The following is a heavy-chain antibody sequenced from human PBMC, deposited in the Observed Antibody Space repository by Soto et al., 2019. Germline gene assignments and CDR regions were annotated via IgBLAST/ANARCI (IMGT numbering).Heavy chain of an antibody. CDR1: GFTFSGYE. Sequence: GGSLRLSCVASGFTFSGYEMNWVRQAPGKGLEWVSYISSSSSTIYYADSVKGRFTISRDNAKNSLYLQMHSLRVDDTALYYSAREGGFDWFDPWGQGTLVTVSS. CDR3: AREGGFDWFDP. J-gene: IGHJ5*02. V-gene: IGHV3-48*03. CDR2: ISSSSSTI.